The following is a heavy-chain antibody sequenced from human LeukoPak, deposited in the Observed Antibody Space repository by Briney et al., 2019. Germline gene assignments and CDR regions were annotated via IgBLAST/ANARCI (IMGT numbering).Heavy chain of an antibody. CDR3: ARWAVAHYDS. D-gene: IGHD6-19*01. CDR2: TYFRSKWYN. Sequence: SQTLSLTCAISGDSVSTNTAAWNWIRQSPSRGLEWLGRTYFRSKWYNDYAVSVKSRITINPDTSRNQFSLHLNFVTPEDTAVYYCARWAVAHYDSWGQGTLVTVSS. V-gene: IGHV6-1*01. J-gene: IGHJ5*01. CDR1: GDSVSTNTAA.